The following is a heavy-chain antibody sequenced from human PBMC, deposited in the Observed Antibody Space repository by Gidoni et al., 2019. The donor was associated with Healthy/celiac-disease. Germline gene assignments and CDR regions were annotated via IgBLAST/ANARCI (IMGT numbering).Heavy chain of an antibody. CDR1: GYTFTSYG. Sequence: QVQLVQSGAEVKKPGASVKVSCKASGYTFTSYGISWVRQAPGQGLEWMGWISAYNGNTNYEQKLQGRVTMTTDTSTSTAYMELRSLRSDDTAVYYCARDVEYYYDSSGMGGFDYWGQGTLVTVSS. J-gene: IGHJ4*02. CDR2: ISAYNGNT. V-gene: IGHV1-18*01. D-gene: IGHD3-22*01. CDR3: ARDVEYYYDSSGMGGFDY.